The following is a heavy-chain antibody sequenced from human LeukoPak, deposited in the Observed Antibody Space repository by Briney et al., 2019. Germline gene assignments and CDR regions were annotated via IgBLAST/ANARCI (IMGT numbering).Heavy chain of an antibody. CDR3: ARGLPGGQLSRYDY. D-gene: IGHD6-13*01. Sequence: SETLSLTCTVSGYSISSGYYWGWIRQPPGKGLEWMGIIYQSGKTYCNPSLESRVTISVDTSKNQFSLKMNSMTAADTAMYYCARGLPGGQLSRYDYWGQGTLVTVSS. J-gene: IGHJ4*02. V-gene: IGHV4-38-2*02. CDR1: GYSISSGYY. CDR2: IYQSGKT.